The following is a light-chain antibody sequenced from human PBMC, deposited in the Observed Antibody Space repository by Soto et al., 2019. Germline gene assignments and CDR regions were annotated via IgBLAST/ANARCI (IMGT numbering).Light chain of an antibody. CDR3: SSYTTRSTCV. V-gene: IGLV2-14*01. J-gene: IGLJ1*01. CDR2: DVS. CDR1: SSDVGDYNY. Sequence: QSVLTQPASVSGSPGQSITISCTGTSSDVGDYNYVSWYQQHPGKAPKLMIYDVSNRPSGVSNRFSGSKSGNTASLTISGLQAEDQADNHCSSYTTRSTCVFGTGPKATV.